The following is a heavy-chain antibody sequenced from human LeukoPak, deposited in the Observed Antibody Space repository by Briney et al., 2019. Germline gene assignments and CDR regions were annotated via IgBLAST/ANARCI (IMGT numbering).Heavy chain of an antibody. CDR2: IYYSGST. D-gene: IGHD6-13*01. V-gene: IGHV4-31*11. J-gene: IGHJ3*02. CDR3: ARENSAAGVSFDI. CDR1: GGSFSGYY. Sequence: PSETLSLTCAVYGGSFSGYYWSWIRQHPGKGLEWIGYIYYSGSTYYNPSLKSRVTISVDTSKNQFSLKLSSVTAADTAVYYCARENSAAGVSFDIWGQGTMVTVSS.